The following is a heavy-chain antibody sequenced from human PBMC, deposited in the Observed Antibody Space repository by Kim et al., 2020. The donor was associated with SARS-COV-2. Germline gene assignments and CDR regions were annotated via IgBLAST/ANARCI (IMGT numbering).Heavy chain of an antibody. V-gene: IGHV4-61*01. CDR3: ARRPPNYFGSGSYYY. J-gene: IGHJ6*01. CDR1: RRAVSRDSFY. Sequence: SETLSLTCSHCRRAVSRDSFYLGSVRQPPGNALHWIGHIDYSGSTNYNPSLKSRVTISVDTSKNQFSLKLNSVTAADTAVYYCARRPPNYFGSGSYYY. CDR2: IDYSGST. D-gene: IGHD3-10*01.